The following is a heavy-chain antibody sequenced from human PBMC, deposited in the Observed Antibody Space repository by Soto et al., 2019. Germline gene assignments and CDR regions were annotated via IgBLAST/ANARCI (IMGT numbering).Heavy chain of an antibody. Sequence: QVQLVESGGGVVQPGRSLRLSCAASGFTFSSYGMHWVRQAPGKGLEWVAVIWYDGSNKYYADSVKGRFTISRDNSKNTLYLQMNSLRAEDTAVYYCAREEATIGYYFDYWGQGTLVTVSS. CDR3: AREEATIGYYFDY. J-gene: IGHJ4*02. D-gene: IGHD5-12*01. CDR1: GFTFSSYG. V-gene: IGHV3-33*01. CDR2: IWYDGSNK.